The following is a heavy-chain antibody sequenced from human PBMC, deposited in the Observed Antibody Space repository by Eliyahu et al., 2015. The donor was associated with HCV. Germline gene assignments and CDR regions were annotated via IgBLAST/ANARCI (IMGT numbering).Heavy chain of an antibody. CDR2: IKQDGSEK. J-gene: IGHJ5*02. CDR1: GFTFSSYW. Sequence: EVQLVESGGGLVQPGGSLRLSCAASGFTFSSYWMSWVRQAPGKGLEWVANIKQDGSEKYYVDSVKGRFTISRDNAKNSLYLQMNSLRAEDTAVYYCASSYDSSFNGFDPWGQGTLVTVSS. CDR3: ASSYDSSFNGFDP. D-gene: IGHD3-22*01. V-gene: IGHV3-7*01.